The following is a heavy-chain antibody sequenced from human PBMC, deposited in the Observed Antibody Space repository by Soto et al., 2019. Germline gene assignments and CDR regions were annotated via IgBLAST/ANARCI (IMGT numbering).Heavy chain of an antibody. D-gene: IGHD2-2*01. CDR3: ARVRYCSSTSCPERPVYGMDV. CDR2: IWYDGSNK. V-gene: IGHV3-33*01. J-gene: IGHJ6*02. Sequence: GGSLRLSCAASGFTFSSYGVHWVRQAPGKGLEWVAVIWYDGSNKYYADSVKGRFTISRDNSKNTLYLQMNSLRAEDTAVYYCARVRYCSSTSCPERPVYGMDVWGQGTTVTVSS. CDR1: GFTFSSYG.